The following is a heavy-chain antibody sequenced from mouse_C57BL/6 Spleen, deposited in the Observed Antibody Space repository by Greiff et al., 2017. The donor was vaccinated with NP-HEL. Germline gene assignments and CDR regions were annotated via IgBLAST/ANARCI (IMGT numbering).Heavy chain of an antibody. Sequence: VQLKESGAELVRPGASVKLSCTASGFNIKDYYMHWVKQRPEQGLEWIGRIDPEDGDTEYAPKFQGKATMTADTSSNTAYLQLSSLTSEDTAVYYWTTGYYGSSPYWYFDVWGTGTTVTVSS. CDR1: GFNIKDYY. J-gene: IGHJ1*03. CDR2: IDPEDGDT. CDR3: TTGYYGSSPYWYFDV. V-gene: IGHV14-1*01. D-gene: IGHD1-1*01.